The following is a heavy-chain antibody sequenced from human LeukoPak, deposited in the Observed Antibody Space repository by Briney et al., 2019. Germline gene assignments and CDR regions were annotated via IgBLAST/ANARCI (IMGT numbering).Heavy chain of an antibody. J-gene: IGHJ4*02. CDR1: RFTLSSYA. Sequence: PRASLRLSCAASRFTLSSYAMSWVRQAPGKGLEWVSAISGSGGSTYYADSVKGRFTISRDNSKNTLYLQMNSLRAEDTAVYYCAKEGGVWSGYPVDYWGQGTLVTVSS. CDR2: ISGSGGST. D-gene: IGHD3-3*01. V-gene: IGHV3-23*01. CDR3: AKEGGVWSGYPVDY.